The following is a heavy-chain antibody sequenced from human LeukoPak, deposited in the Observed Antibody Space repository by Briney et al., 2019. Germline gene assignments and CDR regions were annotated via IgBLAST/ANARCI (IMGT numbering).Heavy chain of an antibody. CDR1: GFTFSSYW. Sequence: GGSLRLSCAASGFTFSSYWMHWVRHAPGKGLVWVSRIKSDGSTRYADSVKGRFTVSRDNAKNTVSLQMNSLRAEDTGVYYCARAPSEIGGYYPEYFRHWGQGTLVIVSS. D-gene: IGHD3-22*01. CDR2: IKSDGST. V-gene: IGHV3-74*01. CDR3: ARAPSEIGGYYPEYFRH. J-gene: IGHJ1*01.